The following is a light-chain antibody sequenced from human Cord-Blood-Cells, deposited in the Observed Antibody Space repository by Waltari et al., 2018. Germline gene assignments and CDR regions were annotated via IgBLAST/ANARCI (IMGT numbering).Light chain of an antibody. CDR2: CAS. CDR3: QQYNNWPPYT. CDR1: QSVSSN. V-gene: IGKV3-15*01. Sequence: EIVMTQSPATLSVSPGERATLSCRASQSVSSNLAWYQQKPGHAPRLLIYCASTRATCIPARFSGSGSGTEFTLTISSLQSEDFAVYYCQQYNNWPPYTFGQGTKLEIK. J-gene: IGKJ2*01.